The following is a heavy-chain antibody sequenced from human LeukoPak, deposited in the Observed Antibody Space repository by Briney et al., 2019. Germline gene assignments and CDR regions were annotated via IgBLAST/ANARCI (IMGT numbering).Heavy chain of an antibody. Sequence: ASVKVSCKASGYTFTAYYMSWVRQAPGQGLEWMGWIDPNSGGTKYVQKSQGRVTMTRDTSISTAYMELSRLRSDDTAVYYCARGLMDVWGQGTTVTVSS. CDR2: IDPNSGGT. V-gene: IGHV1-2*02. J-gene: IGHJ6*02. CDR1: GYTFTAYY. CDR3: ARGLMDV.